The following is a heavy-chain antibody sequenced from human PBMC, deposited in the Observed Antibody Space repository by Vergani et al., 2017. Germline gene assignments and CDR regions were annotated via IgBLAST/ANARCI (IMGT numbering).Heavy chain of an antibody. Sequence: EVQLLESGGGLVQPGGSLRLSCAASGFTFSSYAMHWVRQAPGKGLEYVSAISSNGGSTYYANSVKGRFTISRDNSKNTLYLQMGSLRAEDMAVYYCARGLGGQWLAQEYFQHWGQGTLVTVSS. CDR2: ISSNGGST. CDR1: GFTFSSYA. D-gene: IGHD6-19*01. V-gene: IGHV3-64*01. J-gene: IGHJ1*01. CDR3: ARGLGGQWLAQEYFQH.